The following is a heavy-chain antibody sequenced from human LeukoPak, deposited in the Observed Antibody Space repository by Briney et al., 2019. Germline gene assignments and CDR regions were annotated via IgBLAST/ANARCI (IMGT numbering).Heavy chain of an antibody. Sequence: SETLPLTCTVSGGSISSSSYFWGWIRQPPGKGLEWIGSIFYSGSTYYNPSLNSRVTISIDTSKNQFSLRLSSVTAADTAVYFCARGPPTDYYDSSGFYYVFDYWGQGTLVTVSS. CDR3: ARGPPTDYYDSSGFYYVFDY. CDR1: GGSISSSSYF. V-gene: IGHV4-39*01. CDR2: IFYSGST. D-gene: IGHD3-22*01. J-gene: IGHJ4*02.